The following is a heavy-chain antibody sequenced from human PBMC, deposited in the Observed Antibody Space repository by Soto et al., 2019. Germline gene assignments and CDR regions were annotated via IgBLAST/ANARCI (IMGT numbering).Heavy chain of an antibody. CDR1: GFTFGDFW. J-gene: IGHJ6*03. Sequence: GGSLRLSCTVSGFTFGDFWMTWVRQAPGKGLEWVANMNQNGGEIYYADSVRGRFVISRDNAKNSLFLQWSSLKASDTAMYYCCLIKTDIVVVPAATPGYYYYYYMDVRGKGTTVTVPS. CDR2: MNQNGGEI. CDR3: CLIKTDIVVVPAATPGYYYYYYMDV. V-gene: IGHV3-7*05. D-gene: IGHD2-2*01.